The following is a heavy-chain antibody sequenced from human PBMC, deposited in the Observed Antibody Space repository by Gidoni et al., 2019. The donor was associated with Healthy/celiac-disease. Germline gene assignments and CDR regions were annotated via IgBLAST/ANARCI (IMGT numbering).Heavy chain of an antibody. V-gene: IGHV3-30-3*01. Sequence: QVQLLESGGGVVQPGRSLGLSCAASVFTFGSYARHWVRQAPGKGLEWVAVISHDGSNKYYADSVKGRFTISRDNSKNTLYLQMNSLRAEDTAVYYCARAGNRGITGAPFDYWGQGTLVTVSS. J-gene: IGHJ4*02. CDR1: VFTFGSYA. D-gene: IGHD1-20*01. CDR3: ARAGNRGITGAPFDY. CDR2: ISHDGSNK.